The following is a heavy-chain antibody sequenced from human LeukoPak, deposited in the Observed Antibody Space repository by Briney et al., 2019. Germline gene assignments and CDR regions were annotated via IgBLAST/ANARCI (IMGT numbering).Heavy chain of an antibody. Sequence: GGSLRLSCAASGFTVSSNYMSWVRQAPGKGLEWVSGIYGGDSTYYADSVKGRFTISRDNSKNTLYLQMNSLRAEDTAVYYCARGDYGTFQHWGQGTLVTVSS. CDR2: IYGGDST. D-gene: IGHD4-17*01. V-gene: IGHV3-66*01. CDR3: ARGDYGTFQH. J-gene: IGHJ1*01. CDR1: GFTVSSNY.